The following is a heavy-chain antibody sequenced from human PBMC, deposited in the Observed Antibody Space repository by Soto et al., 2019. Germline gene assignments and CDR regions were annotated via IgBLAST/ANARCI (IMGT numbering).Heavy chain of an antibody. Sequence: QVQLVQSGAEVRKPGASMKVSCKASGYTFIDYYIHWVRQAPGQGLEWMGWINPNSGGTDSTQKFQGRVTMTRDTSISTAHMELSRLRSDDTAVYYCAREVKYSYGLDSFGLDVWGQGTTVTVSS. D-gene: IGHD5-18*01. CDR1: GYTFIDYY. J-gene: IGHJ6*02. V-gene: IGHV1-2*02. CDR3: AREVKYSYGLDSFGLDV. CDR2: INPNSGGT.